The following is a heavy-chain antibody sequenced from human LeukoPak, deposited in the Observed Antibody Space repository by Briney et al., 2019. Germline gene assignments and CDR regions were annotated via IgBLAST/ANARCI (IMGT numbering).Heavy chain of an antibody. CDR2: ISNDGSNK. D-gene: IGHD3-9*01. CDR3: ARSYYDILTGYYTTSGVDYFDY. J-gene: IGHJ4*02. Sequence: SGGSLRLSCAGPGFTFSSYAMHWVRQAPGKGLEWVAVISNDGSNKYYADSVKGRFTISRDNSKNTLFLQMNSLRAEDTAVYYCARSYYDILTGYYTTSGVDYFDYWGQGTLVTVSS. V-gene: IGHV3-30*01. CDR1: GFTFSSYA.